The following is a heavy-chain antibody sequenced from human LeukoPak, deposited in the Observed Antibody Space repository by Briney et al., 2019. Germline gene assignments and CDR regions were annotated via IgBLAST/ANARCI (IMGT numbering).Heavy chain of an antibody. CDR3: ARGTLYSGWSYYFDY. CDR1: GGSISLSYYY. V-gene: IGHV4-39*07. J-gene: IGHJ4*02. D-gene: IGHD6-19*01. Sequence: SETLSLTCSVSGGSISLSYYYWGWIRQPPGKALEWIGSVYYSGTTSYNPSLKSRVTISVDTSKNHFSLRLSSVTAADTAMYYCARGTLYSGWSYYFDYWGQGSQVTVSS. CDR2: VYYSGTT.